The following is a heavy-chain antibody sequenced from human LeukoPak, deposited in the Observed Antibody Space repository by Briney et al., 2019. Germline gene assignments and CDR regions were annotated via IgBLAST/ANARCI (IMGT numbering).Heavy chain of an antibody. J-gene: IGHJ4*02. CDR1: GFTFSSYG. CDR3: ARGLEPDGVGLDY. D-gene: IGHD2-8*01. V-gene: IGHV3-33*01. Sequence: PGRSLRLSCAASGFTFSSYGMHWVRQAPGKGLEWVAVIWYDGSNKYYADSVKGRFTISRDNSKNTLYLQMNSLRAEDTAVYYCARGLEPDGVGLDYWGQGALVIVSS. CDR2: IWYDGSNK.